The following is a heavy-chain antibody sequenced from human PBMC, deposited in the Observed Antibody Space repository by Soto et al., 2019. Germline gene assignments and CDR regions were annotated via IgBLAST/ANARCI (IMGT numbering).Heavy chain of an antibody. V-gene: IGHV3-23*01. J-gene: IGHJ6*02. CDR1: GFTFSRYA. Sequence: PGGSLRLSCAASGFTFSRYAMSWVRQAPGKGLEWVSVISGSGGSTYYADSVKGRFTISRDNSKNTLYLQMNSLRAEDTAVYYCAKCICSSSSCYYYYGMDVWGQGTTVTVSS. D-gene: IGHD2-2*01. CDR3: AKCICSSSSCYYYYGMDV. CDR2: ISGSGGST.